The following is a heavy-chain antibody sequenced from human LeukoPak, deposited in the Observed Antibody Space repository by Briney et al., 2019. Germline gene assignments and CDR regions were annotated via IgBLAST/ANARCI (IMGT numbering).Heavy chain of an antibody. CDR1: GGSISSSSYY. J-gene: IGHJ5*02. Sequence: PSETLSLTCTVSGGSISSSSYYWGWIRQPPGKGLEWIGSIYYSGSTYYNPSLKSRVTISVDTSKNQFSLKLSSVTAADTAVYYYARTPVGAAAGIGWFDPWGQGTLVTVSS. D-gene: IGHD6-13*01. CDR2: IYYSGST. V-gene: IGHV4-39*01. CDR3: ARTPVGAAAGIGWFDP.